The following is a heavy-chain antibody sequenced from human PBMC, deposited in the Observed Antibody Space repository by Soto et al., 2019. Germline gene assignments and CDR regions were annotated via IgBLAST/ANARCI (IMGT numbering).Heavy chain of an antibody. CDR3: AKYRRTEAEGFRLDY. V-gene: IGHV4-61*01. Sequence: WETLSLTCTVSVRSVWRGSDYGSWIRQPPGKSLEWIGYIYYTGSTTYNPSLESRVTMSVDTSKNQFSLKLSSVNAADTAVYYFAKYRRTEAEGFRLDYCGRATLVTGS. CDR1: VRSVWRGSDY. CDR2: IYYTGST. J-gene: IGHJ4*02. D-gene: IGHD6-13*01.